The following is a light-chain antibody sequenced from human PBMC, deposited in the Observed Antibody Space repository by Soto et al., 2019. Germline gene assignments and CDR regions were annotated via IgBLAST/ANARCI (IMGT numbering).Light chain of an antibody. Sequence: AIQMTQSPSSFSASVGDRVTITCRASQGIDTYLAWYQQKPGKAPRLLIYATSVLESGVPSRFSGSGSGTDYTLTISYLQSEDFASYYCQQYYTHPQTFGQGTKLDVK. CDR2: ATS. J-gene: IGKJ2*01. CDR3: QQYYTHPQT. CDR1: QGIDTY. V-gene: IGKV1-8*01.